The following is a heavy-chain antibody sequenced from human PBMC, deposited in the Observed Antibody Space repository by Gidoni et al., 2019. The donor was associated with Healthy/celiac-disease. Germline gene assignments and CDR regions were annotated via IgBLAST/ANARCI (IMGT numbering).Heavy chain of an antibody. J-gene: IGHJ4*02. Sequence: VQLLDSGGGLVQPGGSLRLSCAASGFTFSSYAMIWVRQAPGKGLEWVAAISGSGGSTYYADSVKGRFTISRDNSKNTLYLKMNSLRAEDTAVYYCARRTVGGYWGQGTLVTVSS. CDR2: ISGSGGST. V-gene: IGHV3-23*01. D-gene: IGHD4-17*01. CDR1: GFTFSSYA. CDR3: ARRTVGGY.